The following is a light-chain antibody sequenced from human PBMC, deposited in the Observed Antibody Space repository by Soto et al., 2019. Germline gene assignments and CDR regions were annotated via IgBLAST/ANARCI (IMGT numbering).Light chain of an antibody. Sequence: DIQMTQSPSTLSASVGDRVTITCRASQSISTWLAWYQQKPGKAPKLLIYKASSLESGVPSSFSGSGSGTEFTLTISCLQPEDFATYYCQQYSTSPYTFGQGTKLEIK. J-gene: IGKJ2*01. V-gene: IGKV1-5*03. CDR3: QQYSTSPYT. CDR2: KAS. CDR1: QSISTW.